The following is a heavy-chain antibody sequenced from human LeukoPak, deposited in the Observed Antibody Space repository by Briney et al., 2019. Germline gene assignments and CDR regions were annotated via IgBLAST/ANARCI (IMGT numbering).Heavy chain of an antibody. CDR3: AKGLHYNFWGGLDY. J-gene: IGHJ4*02. CDR2: ISYEGSNK. V-gene: IGHV3-30*18. CDR1: GFSFSDYG. D-gene: IGHD3-3*01. Sequence: GGSLRLSCAASGFSFSDYGMHWVRQAPGKGLEWVAIISYEGSNKYYADSLKGRFTISRDNSKNTLYLQVSSLRAEDTAVYYCAKGLHYNFWGGLDYWGQGTLVTVSS.